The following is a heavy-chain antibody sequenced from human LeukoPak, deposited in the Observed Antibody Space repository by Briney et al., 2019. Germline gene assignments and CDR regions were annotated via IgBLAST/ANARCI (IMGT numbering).Heavy chain of an antibody. Sequence: GESLKISCKGSGYSFTSYWIGWVRQMPGKGLEWMGIIYPGDSDTRYSPSFQGQVTISADKSISTAYLQWSSLKASDTAMYYCARHKRDPRTAYYYYMDVWGKGTTVTVSS. J-gene: IGHJ6*03. V-gene: IGHV5-51*01. CDR3: ARHKRDPRTAYYYYMDV. CDR1: GYSFTSYW. CDR2: IYPGDSDT.